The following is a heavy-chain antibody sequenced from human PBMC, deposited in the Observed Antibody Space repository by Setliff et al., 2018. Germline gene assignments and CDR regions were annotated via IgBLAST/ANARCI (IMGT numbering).Heavy chain of an antibody. CDR3: ARDPRQFFDY. CDR1: GFTFSTYA. V-gene: IGHV3-30-3*01. Sequence: AGGSLRLSCAASGFTFSTYAMSWVRQAPGKGLEWAALISYDGSKTYYADSVKGRFIISRDNSMNTLYLQVNSLRPEDTAVYYCARDPRQFFDYWGQGALVTVSS. CDR2: ISYDGSKT. D-gene: IGHD4-4*01. J-gene: IGHJ4*02.